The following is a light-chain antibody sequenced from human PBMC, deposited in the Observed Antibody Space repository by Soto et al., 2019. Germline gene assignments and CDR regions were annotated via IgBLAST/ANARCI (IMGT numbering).Light chain of an antibody. Sequence: DIQMTQYPSSVSASVGARVTITCRTSQAIGSYLAWYQQTPGNAPKLLIYVASSLQIGVPSRFSGSGSGTDFTLTISSLEPEDSATYYCQQDSSLRLTFGGGTKVEIK. CDR2: VAS. V-gene: IGKV1D-12*01. CDR3: QQDSSLRLT. CDR1: QAIGSY. J-gene: IGKJ4*01.